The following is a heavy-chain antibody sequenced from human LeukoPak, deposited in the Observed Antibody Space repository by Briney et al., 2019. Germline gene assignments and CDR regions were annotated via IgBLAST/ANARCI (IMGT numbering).Heavy chain of an antibody. J-gene: IGHJ4*02. CDR2: ISGDGDTT. Sequence: PGGSLRLSCAASGFTFDDYAMHWVRQTPGKGLEWVSLISGDGDTTYSADSVKGRFTISRDNFKNSLYLQMNSLRTEDTALYYCAKDMAYYYDSSVVIDYWGQGTLVTVSS. CDR1: GFTFDDYA. CDR3: AKDMAYYYDSSVVIDY. V-gene: IGHV3-43*02. D-gene: IGHD3-22*01.